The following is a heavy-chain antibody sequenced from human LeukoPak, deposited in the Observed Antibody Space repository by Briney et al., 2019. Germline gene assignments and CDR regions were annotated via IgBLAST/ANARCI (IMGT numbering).Heavy chain of an antibody. CDR1: GYTFTGYY. Sequence: GASVKVSCKASGYTFTGYYMYWVRQAPGQGLDWMGRINPKSGGTNYAQKFQGRVTMTRDTSISTAYMELRRLRSDDTAVYYCARGGTMVRGVIVPWYFDYWGQGTLVTVSS. CDR2: INPKSGGT. CDR3: ARGGTMVRGVIVPWYFDY. V-gene: IGHV1-2*06. D-gene: IGHD3-10*01. J-gene: IGHJ4*02.